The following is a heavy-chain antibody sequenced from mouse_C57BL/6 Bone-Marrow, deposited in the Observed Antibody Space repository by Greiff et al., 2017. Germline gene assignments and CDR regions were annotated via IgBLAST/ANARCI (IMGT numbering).Heavy chain of an antibody. V-gene: IGHV5-15*01. J-gene: IGHJ4*01. D-gene: IGHD1-1*01. CDR2: ISNLAYSI. Sequence: EVKLVASGGGLVQPGGSLKLSCAASGFPFSDYGMAWVRQAPRKGPEWVAFISNLAYSIYYADTVTGRFTISRENAKNTLYLEMSSLRSEDTAMYYCARTDYYGSSDYAMDYWGQGTSVTVSS. CDR1: GFPFSDYG. CDR3: ARTDYYGSSDYAMDY.